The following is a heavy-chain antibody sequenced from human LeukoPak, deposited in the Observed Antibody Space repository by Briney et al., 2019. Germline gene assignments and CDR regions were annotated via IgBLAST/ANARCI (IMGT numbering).Heavy chain of an antibody. CDR2: ISWDGGST. J-gene: IGHJ4*02. CDR1: GFTFDDYT. Sequence: GGSLRLSCAASGFTFDDYTMHWVRQAPGKGLEWVSLISWDGGSTYYADSVKGRFTISRDNSKNSLYLQMNSLRTEDTALYYCAKDGEYGSSSSYFDYWGQGTLVTVSS. V-gene: IGHV3-43*01. D-gene: IGHD6-6*01. CDR3: AKDGEYGSSSSYFDY.